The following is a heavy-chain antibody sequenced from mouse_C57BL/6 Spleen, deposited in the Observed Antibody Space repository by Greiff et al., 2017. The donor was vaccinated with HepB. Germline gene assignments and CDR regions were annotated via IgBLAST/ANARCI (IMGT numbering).Heavy chain of an antibody. CDR3: AREVFTMIRGYYFDY. J-gene: IGHJ2*01. V-gene: IGHV1-82*01. CDR2: IYPGDGDT. D-gene: IGHD2-4*01. Sequence: QVQLQQSGPELVKPGASVKISCKASGYAFSSSWMNWVKQRPGKGLEWIGRIYPGDGDTNYNGKFKGKATLTADKSSSTAYMQLSSLTSEDSAVYFCAREVFTMIRGYYFDYWGQGTTLTVSS. CDR1: GYAFSSSW.